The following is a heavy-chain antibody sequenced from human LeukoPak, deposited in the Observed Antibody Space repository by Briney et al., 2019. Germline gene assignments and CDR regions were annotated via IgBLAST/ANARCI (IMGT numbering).Heavy chain of an antibody. CDR3: ARDIEAAGLFLDY. Sequence: PGGSLRLSCAASGFTFSSYSMNWVRQAPGKGLEWVANMKYDGSEKYYVDSVKGRFTISRDNAKNSLYLQMNSLRAEDTAVNYCARDIEAAGLFLDYWGQGTLVTVSS. J-gene: IGHJ4*02. CDR1: GFTFSSYS. V-gene: IGHV3-7*01. D-gene: IGHD6-13*01. CDR2: MKYDGSEK.